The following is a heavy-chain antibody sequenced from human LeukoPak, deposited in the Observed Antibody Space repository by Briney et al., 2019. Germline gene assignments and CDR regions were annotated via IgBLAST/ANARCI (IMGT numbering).Heavy chain of an antibody. V-gene: IGHV3-11*06. CDR2: ISSSSSYT. CDR3: ARADGFDP. J-gene: IGHJ5*02. CDR1: GFRLSDYY. Sequence: PGGSLRLSCAASGFRLSDYYMSWIRQAPGKGLEWLSYISSSSSYTNYADSVKGRFTISRDNAKNLLYLQMNSRRAEDTAVYYCARADGFDPWGQGTLVTVSS. D-gene: IGHD4-17*01.